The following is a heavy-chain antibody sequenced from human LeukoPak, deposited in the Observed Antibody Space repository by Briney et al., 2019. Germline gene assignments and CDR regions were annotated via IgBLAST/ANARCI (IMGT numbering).Heavy chain of an antibody. CDR1: GFTFSNYL. J-gene: IGHJ4*02. D-gene: IGHD3-22*01. Sequence: GGSLTLSCAVSGFTFSNYLMHWVRQAPGKGLVWVSCISSDGSSTNYAGSVKGRFSISRDNAKNTLYLHMNSLRAEDTALYYCARPMISVMSLGADFWGQGSLVTVSS. CDR3: ARPMISVMSLGADF. CDR2: ISSDGSST. V-gene: IGHV3-74*01.